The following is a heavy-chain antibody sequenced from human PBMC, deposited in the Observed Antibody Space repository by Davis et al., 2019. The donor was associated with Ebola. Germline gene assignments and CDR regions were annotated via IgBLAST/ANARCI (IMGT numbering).Heavy chain of an antibody. D-gene: IGHD6-13*01. V-gene: IGHV1-2*02. CDR2: IHPNNGDT. CDR3: ARGKGSFRAFDI. J-gene: IGHJ3*02. CDR1: GYTFTDYY. Sequence: ASVKVSCKASGYTFTDYYMHWVRQAPGQGLEWMGWIHPNNGDTNHAQRFQGRVTMTRDTSISTAYMELSRLRSDDTAVYYCARGKGSFRAFDIWGQGTMVTVSS.